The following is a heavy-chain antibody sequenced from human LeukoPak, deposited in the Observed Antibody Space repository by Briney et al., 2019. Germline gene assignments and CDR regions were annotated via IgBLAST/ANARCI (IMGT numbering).Heavy chain of an antibody. D-gene: IGHD3-3*01. CDR3: AKDLQYDFWSGPDAFDI. J-gene: IGHJ3*02. CDR2: ISGSGGST. V-gene: IGHV3-23*01. CDR1: GFTFSSYA. Sequence: GGSLRLSCAASGFTFSSYAMCWVRQAPGKGLEWVSAISGSGGSTYYADSVNGQFTISRDNSKNTLYLQMNSLRAEDTAVYYCAKDLQYDFWSGPDAFDIWGQGTMVTVSS.